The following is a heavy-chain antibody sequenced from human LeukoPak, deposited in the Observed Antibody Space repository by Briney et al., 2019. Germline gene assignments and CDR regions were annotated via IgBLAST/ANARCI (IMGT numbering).Heavy chain of an antibody. CDR3: ARAVYCTNGVCYYYYYYMDV. Sequence: GASVKVSCKASGYTFTSYGISWVRQAPGQGLAWMGWISAYNGNTNYAQKLQGRVTMTTDTSTSTAYMELRSLRSDDTAVYYCARAVYCTNGVCYYYYYYMDVWGKGTTVIVSS. CDR1: GYTFTSYG. V-gene: IGHV1-18*01. J-gene: IGHJ6*03. D-gene: IGHD2-8*01. CDR2: ISAYNGNT.